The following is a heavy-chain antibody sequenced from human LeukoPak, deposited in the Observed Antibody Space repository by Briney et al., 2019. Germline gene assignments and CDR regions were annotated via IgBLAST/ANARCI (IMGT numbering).Heavy chain of an antibody. CDR1: GFTFSSYA. CDR2: ISGSGGT. CDR3: ARATYSGSYSPFDY. D-gene: IGHD1-26*01. J-gene: IGHJ4*02. V-gene: IGHV3-23*01. Sequence: GGSLRLSCAASGFTFSSYAMSWVRQAPGKGPEWVSGISGSGGTYYADSVKGRFTISRDYSKNTLYLQMNNLRAEDTAIYYCARATYSGSYSPFDYWGQGTLVTVSS.